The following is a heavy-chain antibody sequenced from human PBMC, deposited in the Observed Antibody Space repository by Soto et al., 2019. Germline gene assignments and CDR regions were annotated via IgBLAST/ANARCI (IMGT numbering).Heavy chain of an antibody. CDR3: ARHKGHSTTCFEGWCEP. Sequence: SGESLKISCHVSGYSFTNYWVGWVRQIPGRGLEWMGIIHPGDSDTRYSPFFQGQVTISADTSISTAYLQCSTLKASDTAMYYCARHKGHSTTCFEGWCEPWGQGTLVTVSP. CDR2: IHPGDSDT. J-gene: IGHJ5*02. D-gene: IGHD2-2*01. CDR1: GYSFTNYW. V-gene: IGHV5-51*01.